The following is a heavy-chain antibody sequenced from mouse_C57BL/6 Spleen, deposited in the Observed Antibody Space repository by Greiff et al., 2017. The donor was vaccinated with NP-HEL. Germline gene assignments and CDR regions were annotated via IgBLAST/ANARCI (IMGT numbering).Heavy chain of an antibody. D-gene: IGHD4-1*01. Sequence: EVQLQESGPGLVKPSQSLSLPCSVTGYSITSGYYWNWIRQFPGNKLEWMGYISYDGSNNYNPSLKNRISITRDTSKNQFFLKLNSVTTEDTATYYCARDLLTGTDYWGQGTTLTVSS. V-gene: IGHV3-6*01. CDR2: ISYDGSN. CDR1: GYSITSGYY. CDR3: ARDLLTGTDY. J-gene: IGHJ2*01.